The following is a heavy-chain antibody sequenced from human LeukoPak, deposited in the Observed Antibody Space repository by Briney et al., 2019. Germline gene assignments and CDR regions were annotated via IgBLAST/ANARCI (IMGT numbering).Heavy chain of an antibody. Sequence: GGSLRLSCAASGFTFSSYEMNWVRQAPGKGLEWVSTISGGSGGNTYYVDSVKGRFTISRDNSKNTLYLQMNSLRAEDTAVYYCAKAAVAARLNFDYWGQGTLVTVSS. CDR2: ISGGSGGNT. V-gene: IGHV3-23*01. D-gene: IGHD6-6*01. CDR3: AKAAVAARLNFDY. J-gene: IGHJ4*02. CDR1: GFTFSSYE.